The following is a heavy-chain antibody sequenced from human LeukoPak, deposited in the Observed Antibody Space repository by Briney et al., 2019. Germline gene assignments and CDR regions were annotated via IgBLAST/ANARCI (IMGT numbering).Heavy chain of an antibody. CDR3: ARDGGYYYGSGTYFYYYFDL. Sequence: GRSLRLSCVASGFTFNIYGMHWVRQAPGKGLEWVAALWYDGGNQYYVDFVKGRFSISRDNSRNALYLQMDSLRAEDTAVYYCARDGGYYYGSGTYFYYYFDLCGQGTPVTVSS. J-gene: IGHJ4*02. CDR2: LWYDGGNQ. V-gene: IGHV3-33*01. CDR1: GFTFNIYG. D-gene: IGHD3-10*01.